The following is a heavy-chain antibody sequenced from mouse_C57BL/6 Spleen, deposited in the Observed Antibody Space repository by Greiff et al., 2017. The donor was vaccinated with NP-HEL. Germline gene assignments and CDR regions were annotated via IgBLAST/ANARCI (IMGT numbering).Heavy chain of an antibody. CDR3: ASPYYYGSSYGYFDV. CDR2: IYPGSGST. J-gene: IGHJ1*03. Sequence: VQLQQPGAELVKPGASVKMSCKGSGYTFTSYWITWVKQRPGQGLEWIGDIYPGSGSTNYNEKFKSKATLTVDTSSSTAYMQLSSLTSEDSAVYYCASPYYYGSSYGYFDVWGTGTTVTVSS. CDR1: GYTFTSYW. V-gene: IGHV1-55*01. D-gene: IGHD1-1*01.